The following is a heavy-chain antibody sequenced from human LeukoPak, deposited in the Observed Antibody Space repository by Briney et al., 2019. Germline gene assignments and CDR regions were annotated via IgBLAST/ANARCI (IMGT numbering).Heavy chain of an antibody. CDR3: ARDRRMITFGGVLQF. V-gene: IGHV3-30*03. Sequence: GGSLRLSCAASGFTFSSYWMHWVRQAPGKGLEWVAVISYDGSNKYYADSVKGRFTISRDNSKNTLYLQMNSLRAEDTAVYYCARDRRMITFGGVLQFWGQGTLVTVSS. D-gene: IGHD3-16*01. J-gene: IGHJ4*02. CDR1: GFTFSSYW. CDR2: ISYDGSNK.